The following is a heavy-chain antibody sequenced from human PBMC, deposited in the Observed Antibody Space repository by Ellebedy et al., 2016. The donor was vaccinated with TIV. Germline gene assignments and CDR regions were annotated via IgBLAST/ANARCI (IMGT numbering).Heavy chain of an antibody. CDR3: ARKMFFNSDKSGRRGDSAYYGMDV. CDR2: IYHSGSA. Sequence: MPSETLSLTCAVSGGSVNNNYWWTWVRRPPEKGLEWIGEIYHSGSAKYHPSLKSRVIIIVDKSKNQFSLRLRSVTAADTAIYYCARKMFFNSDKSGRRGDSAYYGMDVWGPGTTVTVSS. CDR1: GGSVNNNYW. D-gene: IGHD3-22*01. V-gene: IGHV4-4*02. J-gene: IGHJ6*02.